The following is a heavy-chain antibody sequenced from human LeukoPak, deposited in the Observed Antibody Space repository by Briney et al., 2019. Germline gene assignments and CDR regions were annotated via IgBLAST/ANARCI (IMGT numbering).Heavy chain of an antibody. CDR1: GYTFTGYY. V-gene: IGHV1-2*02. J-gene: IGHJ6*03. CDR3: ARPYNWNADYMDV. Sequence: ASVKVSCKASGYTFTGYYMHWVRQAPGQGLELMGWINPNSGGTDYAQKFQGRVTMTRDTSISTAYMDLSRLRSDDTALYYCARPYNWNADYMDVWGKGTTVTVSS. CDR2: INPNSGGT. D-gene: IGHD1-1*01.